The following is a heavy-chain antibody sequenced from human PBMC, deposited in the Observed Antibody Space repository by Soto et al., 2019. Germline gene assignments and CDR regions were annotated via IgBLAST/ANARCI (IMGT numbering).Heavy chain of an antibody. J-gene: IGHJ6*02. V-gene: IGHV1-46*01. CDR2: INPSGGST. Sequence: ASVKVSCKASGYTFTSYYMHWVRQAHGQGLEWMGIINPSGGSTSYAQKFQGRVTMTRDTSTSTVYMELSSLRSEDTAVYYCARDLTTVTKTRYYYYGMDVWGQGXTVTVYS. CDR3: ARDLTTVTKTRYYYYGMDV. CDR1: GYTFTSYY. D-gene: IGHD4-17*01.